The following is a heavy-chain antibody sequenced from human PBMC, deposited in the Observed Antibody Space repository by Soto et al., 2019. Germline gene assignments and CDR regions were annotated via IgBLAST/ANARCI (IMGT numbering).Heavy chain of an antibody. D-gene: IGHD2-15*01. J-gene: IGHJ1*01. Sequence: GGSLRLSCAASGFSVSSNYMNWVRQAPGKGLEWVSIIHNGGETYYADSVKGRFTVSRDNSKNTVFLQMNSLRVEDTAVYYYARDSWSQYWGQGTLVTVSS. CDR2: IHNGGET. V-gene: IGHV3-66*01. CDR3: ARDSWSQY. CDR1: GFSVSSNY.